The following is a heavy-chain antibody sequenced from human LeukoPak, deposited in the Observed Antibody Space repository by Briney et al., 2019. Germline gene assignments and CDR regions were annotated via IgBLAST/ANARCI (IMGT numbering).Heavy chain of an antibody. V-gene: IGHV3-23*01. CDR2: ISGSGGST. CDR1: GFTFSSYA. J-gene: IGHJ3*02. Sequence: GGSLRLSCAASGFTFSSYAMSWVRQAPGKGLEWASAISGSGGSTYYADSVKGRFTISRDNSKNTLYLQMNSLRAEDTAVYYCAKDYCSGGSCYSDAFDIWGQGTMVTVSS. CDR3: AKDYCSGGSCYSDAFDI. D-gene: IGHD2-15*01.